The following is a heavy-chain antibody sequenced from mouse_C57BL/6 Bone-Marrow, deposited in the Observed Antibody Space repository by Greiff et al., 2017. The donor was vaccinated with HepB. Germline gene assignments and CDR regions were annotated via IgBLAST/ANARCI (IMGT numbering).Heavy chain of an antibody. CDR2: IHPNSGST. CDR1: GYTFTSYW. CDR3: ATIYDGYTWFAY. D-gene: IGHD2-3*01. V-gene: IGHV1-64*01. Sequence: QVQLQQPGAELVKPGASVKLSCKASGYTFTSYWMHWVKQRPGQGLEWIGMIHPNSGSTNYNEKFKSKATLTVDKSSSTAYMQLSSLTSEDSAVYYCATIYDGYTWFAYWGQGTLVTVSA. J-gene: IGHJ3*01.